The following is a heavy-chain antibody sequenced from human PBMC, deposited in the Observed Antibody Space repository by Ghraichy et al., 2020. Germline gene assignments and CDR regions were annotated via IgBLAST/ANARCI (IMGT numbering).Heavy chain of an antibody. CDR3: ARGRSGNYVDY. V-gene: IGHV3-48*02. Sequence: GGSLRLSCTASGFSFSTSFMDWVRQAPGKGLEWISFIDSTGTSIHYADSVKGRFSISRDNVKNSLLLQISGLRDEDTAVYYCARGRSGNYVDYWGQGTPVTVS. J-gene: IGHJ4*02. CDR2: IDSTGTSI. CDR1: GFSFSTSF. D-gene: IGHD1-26*01.